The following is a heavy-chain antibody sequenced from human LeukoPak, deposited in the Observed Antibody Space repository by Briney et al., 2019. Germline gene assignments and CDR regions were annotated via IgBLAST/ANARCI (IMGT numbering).Heavy chain of an antibody. J-gene: IGHJ4*02. CDR3: ARQMVLRYFDWSPPAPTVDY. Sequence: SEALSLTCTVSGGSISSSSYYWGWIRQPPGKGLEWIGSIYYSGSTYYNPSLKSRVTISVDTSKNQFSLKLSSVTAADTAVYYCARQMVLRYFDWSPPAPTVDYWGQGTLVTVSS. CDR2: IYYSGST. CDR1: GGSISSSSYY. D-gene: IGHD3-9*01. V-gene: IGHV4-39*01.